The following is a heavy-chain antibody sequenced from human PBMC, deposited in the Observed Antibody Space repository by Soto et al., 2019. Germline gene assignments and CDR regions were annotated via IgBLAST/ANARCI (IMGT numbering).Heavy chain of an antibody. CDR2: INGRGNYI. J-gene: IGHJ4*02. Sequence: GGSLRLSCASSGFTFSTYTMNWVRQAPGKGLEWVSSINGRGNYIYYAESVKGRFTISRDNAKNSLYLQMDRLRAEDTALYYCAREHGKVGTNSAFDYWGLGALVTVSS. V-gene: IGHV3-21*01. CDR1: GFTFSTYT. CDR3: AREHGKVGTNSAFDY. D-gene: IGHD1-26*01.